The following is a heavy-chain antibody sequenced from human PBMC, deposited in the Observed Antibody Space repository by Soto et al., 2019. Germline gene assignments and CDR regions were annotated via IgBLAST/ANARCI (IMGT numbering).Heavy chain of an antibody. D-gene: IGHD5-18*01. CDR1: GGSISRGAYY. CDR3: AVDTTIEGPNWFDP. CDR2: VYHTGNT. Sequence: TLSLTCTVSGGSISRGAYYWSWIRQLPGKGLEWIGYVYHTGNTDYNPSLKSRVSISVDTSKNQFSMDLRYVTAADTAVYYCAVDTTIEGPNWFDPWGQGTLVTVSS. J-gene: IGHJ5*02. V-gene: IGHV4-31*03.